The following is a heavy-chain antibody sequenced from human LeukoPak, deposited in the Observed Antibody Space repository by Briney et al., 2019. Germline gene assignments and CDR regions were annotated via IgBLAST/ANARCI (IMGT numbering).Heavy chain of an antibody. CDR1: GGSISSYY. CDR2: MYYSGTI. Sequence: AETLSLTCTVSGGSISSYYWSWIRQPPGKGLEWIGYMYYSGTINYNPSLKSRVTISVDTSKNQFSLKLSSVTAADTAMYYCARAWATDYFDYWGQGTLVTVSS. CDR3: ARAWATDYFDY. J-gene: IGHJ4*02. V-gene: IGHV4-59*01.